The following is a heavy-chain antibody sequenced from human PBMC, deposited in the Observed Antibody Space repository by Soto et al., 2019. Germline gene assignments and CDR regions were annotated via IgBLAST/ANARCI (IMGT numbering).Heavy chain of an antibody. CDR1: GGSIRSGGYY. D-gene: IGHD2-2*01. J-gene: IGHJ5*02. V-gene: IGHV4-31*03. CDR2: IYYTGST. CDR3: ARASLGYCSSTSCRSNWFDP. Sequence: QVQLQESGPGLVKPSQTLSLTCTVSGGSIRSGGYYWTWIRQHPGKGLEWIGYIYYTGSTYYNPSLKSRVNISVDTSKNQFSLKLSSVTDADTAVYYCARASLGYCSSTSCRSNWFDPWCQGTLVTVSS.